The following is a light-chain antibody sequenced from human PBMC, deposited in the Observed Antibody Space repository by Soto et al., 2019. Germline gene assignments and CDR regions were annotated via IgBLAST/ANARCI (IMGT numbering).Light chain of an antibody. CDR3: QQSFSTPLT. Sequence: DIQMTQSPSSLSASVGDRVTISCRAGQSISTYLNWYQQKPGGAPKLLIYAASSLQSGVPSRFSGSGSGTDFTLTISSLQPEDFATYHCQQSFSTPLTGGGGTKVEIK. CDR2: AAS. CDR1: QSISTY. J-gene: IGKJ4*01. V-gene: IGKV1-39*01.